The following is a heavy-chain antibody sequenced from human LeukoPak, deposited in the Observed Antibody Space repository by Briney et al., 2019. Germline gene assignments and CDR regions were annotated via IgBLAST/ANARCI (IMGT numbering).Heavy chain of an antibody. CDR2: IYTSGST. J-gene: IGHJ5*02. D-gene: IGHD3-10*01. V-gene: IGHV4-4*07. CDR1: GGSISSYY. CDR3: ARDGLWFGELRSKTYPFDP. Sequence: KTSETLSLTCTVSGGSISSYYWSWIRQPAGKGLEWIGRIYTSGSTNYNPSLKSRVTMPVDTSKNQFSLKLSSVTAADTAVYYCARDGLWFGELRSKTYPFDPWGQGTLVTVSS.